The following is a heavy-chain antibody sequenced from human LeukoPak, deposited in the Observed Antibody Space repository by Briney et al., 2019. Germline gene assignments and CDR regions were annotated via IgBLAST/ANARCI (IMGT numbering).Heavy chain of an antibody. V-gene: IGHV4-38-2*01. Sequence: PSETLSLTCAVSGYSISSAYYWGWIRPPPGKGLEWIGNIYHSGGIYYNPSLKSRVTISVDTSKNHFSLKLYSVTAADTAVYYCASGTVTNRFDPWGQGTLVTVSS. J-gene: IGHJ5*02. CDR2: IYHSGGI. CDR1: GYSISSAYY. CDR3: ASGTVTNRFDP. D-gene: IGHD4-17*01.